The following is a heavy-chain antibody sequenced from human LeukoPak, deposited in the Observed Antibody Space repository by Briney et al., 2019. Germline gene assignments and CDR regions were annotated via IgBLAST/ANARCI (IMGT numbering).Heavy chain of an antibody. CDR3: ARDLFQGVATAFDI. Sequence: GGPLRLSCAASGFTVSSNYMSWVRQAPGKGLEWVSVIYSGGSTYYADSVKGRFTISRDNSKNTLYLQMNSLRAEDTAVYYCARDLFQGVATAFDIWGQGTMVTVSS. V-gene: IGHV3-53*01. CDR1: GFTVSSNY. D-gene: IGHD5-12*01. CDR2: IYSGGST. J-gene: IGHJ3*02.